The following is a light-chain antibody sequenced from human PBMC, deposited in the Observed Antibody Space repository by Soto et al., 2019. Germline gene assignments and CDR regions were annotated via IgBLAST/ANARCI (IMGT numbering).Light chain of an antibody. Sequence: DIVMTQSPLSLPVTPGEPGSISCRSSQSLLHSNGYNYLDWYLQKPGQSTQLLIYLGSNRASGVPDRFSGSGSGADFTLKINRVEAEDVGVYYCMQALQTSITFGQGTRLEIK. J-gene: IGKJ5*01. CDR2: LGS. CDR1: QSLLHSNGYNY. CDR3: MQALQTSIT. V-gene: IGKV2-28*01.